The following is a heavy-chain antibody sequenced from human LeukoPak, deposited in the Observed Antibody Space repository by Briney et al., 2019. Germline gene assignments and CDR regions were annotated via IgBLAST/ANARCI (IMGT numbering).Heavy chain of an antibody. D-gene: IGHD3-10*01. V-gene: IGHV4-34*01. Sequence: ETSETLSLTCAVYGGSFSGYYWSWIRQPPGKGLEWIGEINHNGSTNYNPSLKSRVTISVDTSKNQLSLKLSSVTAADTAVYYCASAARGAFDIWGQGTMVTVSS. CDR1: GGSFSGYY. CDR2: INHNGST. CDR3: ASAARGAFDI. J-gene: IGHJ3*02.